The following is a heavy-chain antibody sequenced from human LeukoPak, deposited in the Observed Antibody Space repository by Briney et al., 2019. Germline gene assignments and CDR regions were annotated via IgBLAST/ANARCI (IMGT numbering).Heavy chain of an antibody. J-gene: IGHJ4*02. CDR1: GFTFSSYG. CDR2: IWYDGSNK. CDR3: ARAQGGYCSSISCHFDY. V-gene: IGHV3-33*01. Sequence: GGSLRLSCAASGFTFSSYGMHWVRQAPGKGLEWVAFIWYDGSNKYYADSVKGRFTISRDNSKNTLYLQMSSLRAEDTAVYYCARAQGGYCSSISCHFDYWGQGTLVTVSS. D-gene: IGHD2-2*01.